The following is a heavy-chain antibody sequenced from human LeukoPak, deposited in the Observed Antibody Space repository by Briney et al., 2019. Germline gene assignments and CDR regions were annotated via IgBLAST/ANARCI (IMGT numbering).Heavy chain of an antibody. CDR2: IYYSGST. D-gene: IGHD3-3*01. J-gene: IGHJ4*02. Sequence: PSETLSLTCTVSGGSISSYYWSWIRQPPGKGLEWIGYIYYSGSTNYNPSLKSRVTISVDTSKNQFSLKLSSVTAADTAVYYCVEADFWSGYYYDYWGQGTLVTVSS. CDR1: GGSISSYY. CDR3: VEADFWSGYYYDY. V-gene: IGHV4-59*01.